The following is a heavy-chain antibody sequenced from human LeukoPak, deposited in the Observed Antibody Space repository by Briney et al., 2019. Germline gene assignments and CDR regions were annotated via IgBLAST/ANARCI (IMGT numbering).Heavy chain of an antibody. CDR1: GGTISSYY. CDR3: ARGDSSGAFDV. D-gene: IGHD2-21*01. V-gene: IGHV4-59*01. J-gene: IGHJ3*01. CDR2: IYYSGST. Sequence: PSETLSLTCTVSGGTISSYYWSWIRQPPGKGLEWIGYIYYSGSTNYNPSLKSRVTISVDTSKIQFSLKLSSVTAADTAVYYCARGDSSGAFDVWGQGTMVTVSS.